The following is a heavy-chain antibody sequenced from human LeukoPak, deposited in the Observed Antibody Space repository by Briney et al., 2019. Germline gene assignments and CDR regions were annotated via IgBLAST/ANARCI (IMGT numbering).Heavy chain of an antibody. CDR3: ATRNIKHIVVVTAILADYYYYYMDV. Sequence: ASVKVSCKASGGTFSSYSISWVRQAPGQGLEWMGGIIPIFGTANYAQKFQGRVTITADESTSTAYMELSSLRSEDTAVYYCATRNIKHIVVVTAILADYYYYYMDVWGKGTTVTISS. CDR2: IIPIFGTA. V-gene: IGHV1-69*13. D-gene: IGHD2-21*02. J-gene: IGHJ6*03. CDR1: GGTFSSYS.